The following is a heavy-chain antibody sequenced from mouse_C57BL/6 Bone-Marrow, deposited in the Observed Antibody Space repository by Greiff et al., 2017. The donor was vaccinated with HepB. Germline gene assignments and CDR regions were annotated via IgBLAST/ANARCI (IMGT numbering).Heavy chain of an antibody. J-gene: IGHJ1*03. D-gene: IGHD1-1*01. CDR2: IYPRSGNT. CDR3: ARDYRSNWRYFDV. Sequence: QVQLQQSEAELARPGASVKLSCKASGYTFTSYGISWVKQRTGQGLEWIGEIYPRSGNTYYNEKFKGKATLTADKSSSTAYMELRSLTSEDSAVYFCARDYRSNWRYFDVWGTGTTVTVSS. CDR1: GYTFTSYG. V-gene: IGHV1-81*01.